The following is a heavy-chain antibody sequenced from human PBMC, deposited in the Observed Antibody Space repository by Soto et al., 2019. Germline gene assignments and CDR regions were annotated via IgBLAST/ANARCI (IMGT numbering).Heavy chain of an antibody. CDR3: AKVHNFRDGYTHTGWIDY. V-gene: IGHV3-30*18. Sequence: PGGSLRLSCAASGFTFSSYGMHWVRQAPGKGLEWVAVISYDGSNKYYADSVKGRFTISRDNSKNTLYLQMNSLRAEDTAVYYCAKVHNFRDGYTHTGWIDYWGQGTLVTVSS. J-gene: IGHJ4*02. CDR2: ISYDGSNK. D-gene: IGHD5-12*01. CDR1: GFTFSSYG.